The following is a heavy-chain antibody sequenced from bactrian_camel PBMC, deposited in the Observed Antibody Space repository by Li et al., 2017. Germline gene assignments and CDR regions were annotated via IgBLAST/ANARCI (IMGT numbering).Heavy chain of an antibody. CDR1: GDTIGRYC. Sequence: HVQLVESGGGSVQVGGSLRLSCVASGDTIGRYCMGWFHQIPDKEREAVAGIESDGSTSYANSVKGRFTFSQDNAQKTLYLQMDSLKPEDTAMYYCAADRFPTQFRRGDPWCSPPFEYRRWGQGTQVTVS. D-gene: IGHD7*01. J-gene: IGHJ4*01. V-gene: IGHV3S55*01. CDR2: IESDGST. CDR3: AADRFPTQFRRGDPWCSPPFEYRR.